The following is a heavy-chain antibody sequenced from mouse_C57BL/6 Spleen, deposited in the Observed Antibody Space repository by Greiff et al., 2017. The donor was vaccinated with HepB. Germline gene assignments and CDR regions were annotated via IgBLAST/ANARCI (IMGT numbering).Heavy chain of an antibody. D-gene: IGHD2-5*01. CDR3: ARRAYSNLHWYFDV. V-gene: IGHV5-17*01. J-gene: IGHJ1*03. CDR1: GFTFSDYG. Sequence: EVQRVESGGGLVKPGGSLKLSCAASGFTFSDYGMHWVRQAPEKGLEWVAYISSGSSTIYYADTVKGRFTISRDNAKNTLFLQMTSLRSEDTAMYYCARRAYSNLHWYFDVWGTGTTVTVSS. CDR2: ISSGSSTI.